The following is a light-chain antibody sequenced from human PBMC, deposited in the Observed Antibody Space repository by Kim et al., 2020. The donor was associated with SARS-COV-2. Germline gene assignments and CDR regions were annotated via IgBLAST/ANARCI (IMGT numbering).Light chain of an antibody. CDR2: TAI. CDR3: QQSYSHPPT. Sequence: DIQMTQSPSSLSASVGDRVTITCRASQDISSYLNWYQQKPGKAPKLLIFTAINLESGVPSRFSGSGSGTAFTLAISSLQPEDFATYYCQQSYSHPPTFGPGTKVDIK. J-gene: IGKJ3*01. CDR1: QDISSY. V-gene: IGKV1-39*01.